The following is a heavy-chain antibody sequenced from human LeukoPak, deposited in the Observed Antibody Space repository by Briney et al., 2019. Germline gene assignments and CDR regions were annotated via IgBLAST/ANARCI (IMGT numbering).Heavy chain of an antibody. CDR3: ARGQDDYYDSSGYYYLFDY. V-gene: IGHV1-8*01. CDR2: MNPNSGNT. Sequence: ASVKVSCKASGYTFTSYDINWVRQATGQGLEWMGWMNPNSGNTGYAQKFQGRVTMTRNTSISTVYMELSSLRSEDTAVYYSARGQDDYYDSSGYYYLFDYWGQGTLVTVSS. CDR1: GYTFTSYD. D-gene: IGHD3-22*01. J-gene: IGHJ4*02.